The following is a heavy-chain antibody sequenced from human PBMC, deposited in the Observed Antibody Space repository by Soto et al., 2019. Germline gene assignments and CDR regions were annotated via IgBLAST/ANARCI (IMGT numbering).Heavy chain of an antibody. V-gene: IGHV1-69*13. CDR3: ARASIVVVPAANPSHAFDI. CDR2: IIPIFGTA. Sequence: SVKVSCKASGGTFSSYAISWVRQAPGQGLEWMGGIIPIFGTANYAQKFQGRVTITADESTSTAYMELSSLRSEDTAVYYCARASIVVVPAANPSHAFDIWGQGTMVTV. CDR1: GGTFSSYA. J-gene: IGHJ3*02. D-gene: IGHD2-2*01.